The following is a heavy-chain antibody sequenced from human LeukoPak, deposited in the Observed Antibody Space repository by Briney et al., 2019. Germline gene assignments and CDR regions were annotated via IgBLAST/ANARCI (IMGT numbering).Heavy chain of an antibody. CDR1: GYTFTSYG. Sequence: ASVKVSCKASGYTFTSYGISWVRQAPGQGLEWMGWISAYNGNTNYAQKLQGRVTMTTDTSTSTAYMELRSLRSDDTAVYYCAREFRQQLVLVDFVGWLDPWGQGTLVTVSS. CDR2: ISAYNGNT. D-gene: IGHD6-13*01. J-gene: IGHJ5*02. CDR3: AREFRQQLVLVDFVGWLDP. V-gene: IGHV1-18*01.